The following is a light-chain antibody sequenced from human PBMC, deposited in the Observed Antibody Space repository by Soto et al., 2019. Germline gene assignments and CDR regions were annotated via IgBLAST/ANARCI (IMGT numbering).Light chain of an antibody. Sequence: EVVMTQSPATLSVSPGERVTLSCRASESVHRNLAWYQQKPGQGPSLLIYYASTRATGVPDRFTGSGSGTEFTLTKICLQSEDFGVYHCQHYSNWPPTFGPGTKVEIK. CDR2: YAS. CDR1: ESVHRN. CDR3: QHYSNWPPT. J-gene: IGKJ3*01. V-gene: IGKV3-15*01.